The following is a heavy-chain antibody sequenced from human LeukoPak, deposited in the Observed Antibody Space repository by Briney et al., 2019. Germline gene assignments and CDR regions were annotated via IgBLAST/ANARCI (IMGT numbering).Heavy chain of an antibody. J-gene: IGHJ3*02. CDR1: GGSISSYY. V-gene: IGHV4-59*01. Sequence: SETLSLTCTVSGGSISSYYWSWIRQPPGKGLEWIGYIYYSGSTNYNPSLKSRVTISVDTSKNQFSLKLSSVTAADTAVYYCARLEDGAFDIWGQGTMVTVSS. CDR2: IYYSGST. CDR3: ARLEDGAFDI.